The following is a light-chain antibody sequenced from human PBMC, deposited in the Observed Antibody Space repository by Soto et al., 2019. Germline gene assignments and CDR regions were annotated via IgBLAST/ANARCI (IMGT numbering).Light chain of an antibody. CDR2: DAS. J-gene: IGKJ2*03. Sequence: EVVMTQSPATLSVSPGERVTLSCRASQSVSINVAWYQQNSGQAPRLLIYDASTRATDIPARFSGGGSGTEFTLTISSLQSEDFAVYYCQQYNNWPLYSFGQGTKLEIK. CDR1: QSVSIN. CDR3: QQYNNWPLYS. V-gene: IGKV3-15*01.